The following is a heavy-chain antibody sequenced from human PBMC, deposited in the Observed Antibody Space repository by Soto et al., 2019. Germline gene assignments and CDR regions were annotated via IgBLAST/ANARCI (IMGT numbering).Heavy chain of an antibody. CDR1: GFAFNNYG. V-gene: IGHV3-33*08. CDR2: IWYDGSNE. D-gene: IGHD6-6*01. J-gene: IGHJ4*02. Sequence: GGSLRLSCTVSGFAFNNYGINWVRQAPGKGLEWVAEIWYDGSNEYYGDSVKGRFTISRDNSKNTLYLQLNSLRAEDTAVYYCARVPEAGRPLFDYWGQGALVTVSS. CDR3: ARVPEAGRPLFDY.